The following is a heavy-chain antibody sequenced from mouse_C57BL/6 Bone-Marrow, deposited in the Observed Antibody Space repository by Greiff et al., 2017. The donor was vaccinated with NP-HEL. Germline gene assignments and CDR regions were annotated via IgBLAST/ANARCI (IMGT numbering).Heavy chain of an antibody. D-gene: IGHD1-1*01. V-gene: IGHV2-2*01. CDR2: IWRGGST. Sequence: VKLQESGPGLVQPSQSLSITCTVSGFSLTSYGVHWVRQSPGKGLEWLGVIWRGGSTDYNAAFISRLSISKDNSKSQVFFKMNSLQADDTAIYYCARKSTVVGSPYYYAMDYWGQGTSVTVSS. J-gene: IGHJ4*01. CDR1: GFSLTSYG. CDR3: ARKSTVVGSPYYYAMDY.